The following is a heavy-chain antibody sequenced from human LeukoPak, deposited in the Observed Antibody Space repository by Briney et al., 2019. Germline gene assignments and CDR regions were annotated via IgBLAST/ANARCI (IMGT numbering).Heavy chain of an antibody. CDR3: ARNIVVVPADIPDYYYYYMDV. Sequence: SETLSLTCTVSGGSISSYYWSWIRQPPGKGLEWIGYIYYSGSTNYNPSLKSRVTISVDTSKYQFSLKLSSVTAADTAVYYCARNIVVVPADIPDYYYYYMDVWGKGTTVTVSS. CDR1: GGSISSYY. CDR2: IYYSGST. V-gene: IGHV4-59*01. J-gene: IGHJ6*03. D-gene: IGHD2-2*01.